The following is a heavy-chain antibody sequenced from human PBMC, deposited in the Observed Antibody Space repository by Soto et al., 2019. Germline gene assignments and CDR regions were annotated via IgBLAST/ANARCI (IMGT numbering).Heavy chain of an antibody. CDR1: GFSFSSAG. CDR2: IKSTTDGGTK. CDR3: TTEGV. V-gene: IGHV3-15*01. Sequence: QLVESGGGLVKPGGSLRLSCAASGFSFSSAGMSWVRQGPEKGLEWVGRIKSTTDGGTKDYAAPVKGRFIISRDDSKNTLYLQMSSLKTEDTAVYYCTTEGVWGQGTTVTVSS. J-gene: IGHJ6*02.